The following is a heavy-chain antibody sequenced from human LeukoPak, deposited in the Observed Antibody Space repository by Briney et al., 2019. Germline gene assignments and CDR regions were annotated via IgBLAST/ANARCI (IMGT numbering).Heavy chain of an antibody. V-gene: IGHV3-23*01. CDR1: GFTFSSYA. CDR3: ARTRRNYYDSSGSNDAFDI. D-gene: IGHD3-22*01. CDR2: ISGSGGST. J-gene: IGHJ3*02. Sequence: GGSLRPSCAASGFTFSSYAMSWVRQAPGKGLEWVSAISGSGGSTYYADSVKGRFTISRDNSKNTLYLQMNSLRAEDTAVYYCARTRRNYYDSSGSNDAFDIWGQGTMVTVSS.